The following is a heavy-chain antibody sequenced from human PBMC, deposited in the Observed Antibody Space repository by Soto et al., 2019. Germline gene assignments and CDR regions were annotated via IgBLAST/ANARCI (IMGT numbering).Heavy chain of an antibody. CDR1: GFSFNSYN. V-gene: IGHV3-21*01. Sequence: EVQLVESGGGLVKPGGSLRLSCAASGFSFNSYNMNWVRQAPGKGLEWVSSISSTSSDFYYADSVKGRFTTSRENAKNSLFLQMNSLRAEDSAVYYCARERHDRGYDLYYFDYWGQGTLVTVSS. J-gene: IGHJ4*02. CDR3: ARERHDRGYDLYYFDY. D-gene: IGHD5-12*01. CDR2: ISSTSSDF.